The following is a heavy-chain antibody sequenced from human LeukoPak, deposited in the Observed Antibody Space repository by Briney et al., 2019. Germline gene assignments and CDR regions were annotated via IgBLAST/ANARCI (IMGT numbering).Heavy chain of an antibody. CDR3: ARDAPGCSGGSCYFDY. CDR1: GDSISSGNYY. J-gene: IGHJ4*02. CDR2: IYISGTTTT. D-gene: IGHD2-15*01. V-gene: IGHV4-61*02. Sequence: SETLSLTCTVSGDSISSGNYYWSWIRQPAGKGLEWIGRIYISGTTTTTYNSSLKSRLTISIDTSKNQFSLKLSSVTAADTAVYYCARDAPGCSGGSCYFDYWGQGTLVTVSS.